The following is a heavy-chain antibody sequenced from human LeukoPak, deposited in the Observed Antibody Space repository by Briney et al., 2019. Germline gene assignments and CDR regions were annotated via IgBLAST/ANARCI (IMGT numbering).Heavy chain of an antibody. Sequence: GGSLRLSCAGSGFTFSSHWMTWVRQAPGKGLEWVANIKEDGSEKYYVDSVRGRFTISRDNAKNSLYLQMNSLGAADTAVYYCARETWSGSYFDYWGQGTLVTVSP. CDR1: GFTFSSHW. CDR3: ARETWSGSYFDY. V-gene: IGHV3-7*01. CDR2: IKEDGSEK. D-gene: IGHD1-26*01. J-gene: IGHJ4*02.